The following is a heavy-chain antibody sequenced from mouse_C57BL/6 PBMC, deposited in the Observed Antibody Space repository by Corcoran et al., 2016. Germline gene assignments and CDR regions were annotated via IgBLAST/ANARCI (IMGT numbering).Heavy chain of an antibody. CDR1: GYTFTSYW. D-gene: IGHD1-1*01. V-gene: IGHV1-55*01. Sequence: QVQLQQPGAELVKPGASVKMSCKASGYTFTSYWITWVKQRPGQGLEWIGDIYPGSGSTNYNEKFKSKATLTVDTSSSTAYMQLSSLTSEDSAVYYCARPVVAPHYYAMDYWGQGTSVTVSS. CDR2: IYPGSGST. J-gene: IGHJ4*01. CDR3: ARPVVAPHYYAMDY.